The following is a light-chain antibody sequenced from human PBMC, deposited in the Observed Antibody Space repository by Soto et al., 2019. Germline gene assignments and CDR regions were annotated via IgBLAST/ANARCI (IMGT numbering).Light chain of an antibody. CDR3: SSYTVSTPVV. J-gene: IGLJ3*02. V-gene: IGLV2-14*01. CDR2: EVS. Sequence: QSVLTQPASVSGSPGQSITISCTGTSSDVGGYNYVSWYQQHPGKAPRLMIFEVSDRPSGVSNRFSGSKSGNTASLTISGLQAEDDADYYCSSYTVSTPVVFGGGTKLTVL. CDR1: SSDVGGYNY.